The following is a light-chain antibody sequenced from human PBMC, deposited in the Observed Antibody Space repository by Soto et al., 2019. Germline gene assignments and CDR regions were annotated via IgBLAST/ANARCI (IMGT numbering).Light chain of an antibody. CDR3: SSYTTSSTLVV. V-gene: IGLV2-14*03. J-gene: IGLJ3*02. CDR2: DVS. CDR1: SSDVGGYNF. Sequence: QSALTQPAYVSGSPGQSITISCTGTSSDVGGYNFFSWYQQHPGKAPKLMIYDVSNRPSGISNRFSGSKSGNTASLTISGLQAEDEADYYCSSYTTSSTLVVFGGGTKVTVL.